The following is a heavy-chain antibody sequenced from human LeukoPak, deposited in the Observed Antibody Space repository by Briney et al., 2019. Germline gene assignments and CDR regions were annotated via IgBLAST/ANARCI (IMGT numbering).Heavy chain of an antibody. V-gene: IGHV1-24*01. Sequence: ASVKVSCKVSGFTLTQLAIHWVRQAPGKGLEWMGGFDPEDGETIYAQKFQGRVTMTEDTSTDTAYMELSSLRSEDTAVYYCATTSGTYYLYWGQGTLVTVS. CDR3: ATTSGTYYLY. D-gene: IGHD1-1*01. J-gene: IGHJ4*02. CDR1: GFTLTQLA. CDR2: FDPEDGET.